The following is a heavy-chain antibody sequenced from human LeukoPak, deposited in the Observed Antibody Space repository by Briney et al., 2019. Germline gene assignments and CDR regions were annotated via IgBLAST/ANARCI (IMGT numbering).Heavy chain of an antibody. V-gene: IGHV4-4*09. J-gene: IGHJ4*02. CDR2: IYTSGST. CDR3: ARLAAENFAADY. D-gene: IGHD3-9*01. Sequence: PSETLSLTCTVSGCSISSYYWSWIRQPPGKGLEWIGYIYTSGSTNYNPSLKSRVTISVDTSKNQFSLKLSSVTAADTTVYYCARLAAENFAADYWGQGTLVTVSS. CDR1: GCSISSYY.